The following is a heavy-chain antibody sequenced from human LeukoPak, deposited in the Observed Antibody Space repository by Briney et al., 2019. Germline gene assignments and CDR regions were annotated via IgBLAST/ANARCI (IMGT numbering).Heavy chain of an antibody. J-gene: IGHJ4*02. CDR2: INHSGST. V-gene: IGHV4-34*01. CDR1: GGSFSGYY. Sequence: PSETLSLTCAVYGGSFSGYYWSWIRQPPGKGLEWIGEINHSGSTNYNPSLKSRVTISVDTSKNQFSLKLSSVTAADTAVYYCASLLFWSGYYRRLVDYWGQGTLVTVSS. CDR3: ASLLFWSGYYRRLVDY. D-gene: IGHD3-3*01.